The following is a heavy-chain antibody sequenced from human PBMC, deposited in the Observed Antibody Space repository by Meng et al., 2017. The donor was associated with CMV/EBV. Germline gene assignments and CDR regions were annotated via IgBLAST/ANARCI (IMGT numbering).Heavy chain of an antibody. J-gene: IGHJ4*02. Sequence: ASVKVSCKASGYTFTSYYMHWVRQAPGQGLEWMGIINPSGGSTSYAQKFQGRVTMTRDTPTSTVYMELSSLRSEDTAVYYCARGTLSGSSPAVFDYWGQGTLVTVSS. D-gene: IGHD1-26*01. V-gene: IGHV1-46*01. CDR2: INPSGGST. CDR1: GYTFTSYY. CDR3: ARGTLSGSSPAVFDY.